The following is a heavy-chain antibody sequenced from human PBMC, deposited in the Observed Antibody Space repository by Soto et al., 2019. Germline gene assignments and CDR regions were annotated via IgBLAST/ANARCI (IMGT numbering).Heavy chain of an antibody. CDR1: GFTFSSYS. V-gene: IGHV3-21*01. J-gene: IGHJ3*02. CDR3: ALTAARPMGGAFDI. CDR2: ISSSSSYI. D-gene: IGHD6-6*01. Sequence: GESLKISCAASGFTFSSYSMNWVRQAPGKGLEWVSSISSSSSYIYYADSVKGRFTISRDNAKNSLYLQMNSLRAEDTAVYYCALTAARPMGGAFDIWGQGTMVTVSS.